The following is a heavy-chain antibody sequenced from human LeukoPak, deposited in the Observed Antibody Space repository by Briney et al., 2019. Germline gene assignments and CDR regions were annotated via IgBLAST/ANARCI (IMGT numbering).Heavy chain of an antibody. J-gene: IGHJ4*02. Sequence: ASVKVSCKASGYTFTGYYMHWVRQAPGQGLEWMGWINPNSGGTNYAQKFQGRVTMTRDTSISTAYMELSRLRSDDTAVYYCARDLGITMVRGSRYYFDYWGQGTLVTVFS. D-gene: IGHD3-10*01. CDR2: INPNSGGT. V-gene: IGHV1-2*02. CDR1: GYTFTGYY. CDR3: ARDLGITMVRGSRYYFDY.